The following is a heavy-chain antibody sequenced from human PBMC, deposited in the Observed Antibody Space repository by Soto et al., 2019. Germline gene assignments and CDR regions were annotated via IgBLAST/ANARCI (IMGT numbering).Heavy chain of an antibody. CDR1: GGSISSGGYY. V-gene: IGHV4-31*03. Sequence: SETLSLTCTVSGGSISSGGYYWSWIRQHPGKGLEWIGYIYYSGSTYYNPSLKSRVTISVDTSKNQFSLKLSSVTAADTAVYYCARGYCSSTSCSIGDYWGQGTLVTVSS. D-gene: IGHD2-2*01. J-gene: IGHJ4*02. CDR3: ARGYCSSTSCSIGDY. CDR2: IYYSGST.